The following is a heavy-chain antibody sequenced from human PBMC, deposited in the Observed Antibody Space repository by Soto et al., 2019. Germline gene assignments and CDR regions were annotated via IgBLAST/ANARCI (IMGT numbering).Heavy chain of an antibody. J-gene: IGHJ6*02. Sequence: PGESLKISCKGSGYSFTSYWIGWVRQMPGKGLEWMGIIYPGDSDTRYSPSFQGQVTISADKFISTAYLQWCSLKASYTAMYYCAIIQQLVREHYVMDVWGQGTSVTVSS. CDR3: AIIQQLVREHYVMDV. CDR2: IYPGDSDT. D-gene: IGHD6-13*01. CDR1: GYSFTSYW. V-gene: IGHV5-51*01.